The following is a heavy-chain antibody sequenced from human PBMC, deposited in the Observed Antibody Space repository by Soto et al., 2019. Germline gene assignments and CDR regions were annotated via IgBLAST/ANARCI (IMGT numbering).Heavy chain of an antibody. J-gene: IGHJ6*02. D-gene: IGHD3-10*01. CDR2: IIPIFGTA. Sequence: GASVKVSCKASGGTFSSYAISWVRQAPGQGLEWMGGIIPIFGTANYAQKFQGRVTITADESTSTAYMELSSLRSEDTAVYYCAREWFAELSIIPYYGLDVWGQGTTVTVSS. CDR3: AREWFAELSIIPYYGLDV. V-gene: IGHV1-69*13. CDR1: GGTFSSYA.